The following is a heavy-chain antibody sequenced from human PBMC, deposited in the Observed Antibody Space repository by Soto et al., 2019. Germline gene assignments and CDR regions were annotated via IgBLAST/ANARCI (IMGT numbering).Heavy chain of an antibody. D-gene: IGHD4-17*01. CDR3: ARVGRLHYFDY. J-gene: IGHJ4*02. V-gene: IGHV3-30-3*01. CDR2: ISYDGTNK. CDR1: GFTLGALA. Sequence: QVQLVESGGGVVQPGRSLSLPVAAPGFTLGALARHGARQAPGKGLEWVAVISYDGTNKYYADSVKGRFTISRDNSKNTLYLQMNSLRAEDTAVYYCARVGRLHYFDYWGQGTLVTVSS.